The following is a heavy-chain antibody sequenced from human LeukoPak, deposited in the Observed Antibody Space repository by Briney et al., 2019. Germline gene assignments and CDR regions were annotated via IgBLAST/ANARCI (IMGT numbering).Heavy chain of an antibody. Sequence: GGSLRLSCAASGFTFSDYYMSWIRQAPGKGLEWVSYISSSSSYTNYADSVKGRFTISRDNAKNSLCLQMNSLRAEDTAVYYCARGDRDFDYWGQGTLVTVSS. CDR1: GFTFSDYY. V-gene: IGHV3-11*05. CDR3: ARGDRDFDY. CDR2: ISSSSSYT. J-gene: IGHJ4*02. D-gene: IGHD2-15*01.